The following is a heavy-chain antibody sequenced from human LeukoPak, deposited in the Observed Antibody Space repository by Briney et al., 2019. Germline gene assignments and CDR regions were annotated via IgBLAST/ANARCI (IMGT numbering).Heavy chain of an antibody. D-gene: IGHD1-26*01. CDR1: GYIFTNYW. V-gene: IGHV5-51*01. Sequence: GESLKISCKGSGYIFTNYWIGWVRQMPGKGLEWMGTIYPGDSDTRYSPSYQGQVTISADKSINPAYLQWSSLKTSDTAMYYCARQGVGASTCDYWGQGSLVTVSS. J-gene: IGHJ4*02. CDR2: IYPGDSDT. CDR3: ARQGVGASTCDY.